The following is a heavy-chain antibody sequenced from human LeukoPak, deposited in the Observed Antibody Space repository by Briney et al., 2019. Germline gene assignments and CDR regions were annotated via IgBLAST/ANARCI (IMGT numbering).Heavy chain of an antibody. CDR1: GRSISSRSNY. V-gene: IGHV4-39*01. CDR3: ARQTIYSSTPFDY. CDR2: IYYSGST. Sequence: SETLSLTCTVSGRSISSRSNYWGWIRHPPGKGLEGIGSIYYSGSTYYNPSLKSRVTISVDTSKNQFSLKLSSVIAADTAVYYCARQTIYSSTPFDYWGQGTLVTVSS. J-gene: IGHJ4*02. D-gene: IGHD6-13*01.